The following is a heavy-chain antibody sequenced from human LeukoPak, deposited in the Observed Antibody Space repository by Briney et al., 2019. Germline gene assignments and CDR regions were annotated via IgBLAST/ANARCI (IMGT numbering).Heavy chain of an antibody. CDR1: GFTFSSYG. V-gene: IGHV3-33*01. Sequence: GGSLRLSCAASGFTFSSYGMHWVRQAPGKGLEWVAVIWYDGSNKYYADSVKGRFTISRDNSKNTLYLQMNSLRAEDTAVYYCARDPVRGYGMDVWGQGTTVTVSS. CDR2: IWYDGSNK. CDR3: ARDPVRGYGMDV. J-gene: IGHJ6*02. D-gene: IGHD5-12*01.